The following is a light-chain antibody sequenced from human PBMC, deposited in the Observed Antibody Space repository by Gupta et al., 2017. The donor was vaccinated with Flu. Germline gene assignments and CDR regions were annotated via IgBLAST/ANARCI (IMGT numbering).Light chain of an antibody. J-gene: IGLJ2*01. Sequence: SYELTQPPSVSVSPGQTARITCSGDTLSNQYSYWYQQKPGQAPVLVIYKDTERPSGVPERFSGSSSGTTVKLTISGVQAEDEAAYYCQSADSTGTYVVFGGGTKLTVL. CDR3: QSADSTGTYVV. CDR1: TLSNQY. V-gene: IGLV3-25*03. CDR2: KDT.